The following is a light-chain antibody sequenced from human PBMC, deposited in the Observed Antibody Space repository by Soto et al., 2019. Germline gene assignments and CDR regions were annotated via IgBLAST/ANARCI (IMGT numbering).Light chain of an antibody. CDR3: QQYGSSPRT. Sequence: EIALTQSPGTLSLSPGEAATLSCSAGRRVSSMCLAWYQQKPGQAPRLLMYGASSRATGIPDRFSGSGSGTDFTLTISRLEPEDFAVYYCQQYGSSPRTFGQGTKVDIK. J-gene: IGKJ1*01. V-gene: IGKV3-20*01. CDR1: RRVSSMC. CDR2: GAS.